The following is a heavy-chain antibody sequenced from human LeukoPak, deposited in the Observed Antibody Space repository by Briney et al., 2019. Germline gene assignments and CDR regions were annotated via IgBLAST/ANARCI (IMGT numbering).Heavy chain of an antibody. V-gene: IGHV4-59*01. CDR2: MYYTGST. Sequence: PSETLSLTCTVSGGSISSYYWSWIRRPPGKGLEWIGYMYYTGSTNYNPSLKSRLTISVDTSKNQFSLRLSSVTAADTAVYYCARDGCPTTKSGCVGNWFDPWGQGTLVTVSS. D-gene: IGHD1-26*01. CDR1: GGSISSYY. CDR3: ARDGCPTTKSGCVGNWFDP. J-gene: IGHJ5*02.